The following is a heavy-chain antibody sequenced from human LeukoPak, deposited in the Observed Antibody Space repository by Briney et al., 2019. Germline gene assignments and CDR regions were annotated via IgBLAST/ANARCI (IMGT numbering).Heavy chain of an antibody. CDR3: ASRATFYIDY. Sequence: SETLSLTCTVSGGSLSSSSYYWGWIRQPPGKGLEWIGSIYYSGSTYYNPSLKSRVTISVDTSKNQFSLKLSSVTAADTAVYYCASRATFYIDYWGQGTLVTVSS. CDR2: IYYSGST. CDR1: GGSLSSSSYY. V-gene: IGHV4-39*01. J-gene: IGHJ4*02. D-gene: IGHD2/OR15-2a*01.